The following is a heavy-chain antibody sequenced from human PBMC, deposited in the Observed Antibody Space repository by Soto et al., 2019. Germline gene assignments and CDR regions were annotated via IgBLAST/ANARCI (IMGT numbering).Heavy chain of an antibody. CDR3: ARVTSMVRGVIDNWFDP. J-gene: IGHJ5*02. CDR2: IIPMYCSA. D-gene: IGHD3-10*01. V-gene: IGHV1-69*01. Sequence: QVPLVQSAAEVNKPGSSVTVSCKASGGTFSSYAIHLVRQSPVQGLEWMGGIIPMYCSAKYLQGIQGRVTITADESTTSVYMKLTRLTSQETAVYYCARVTSMVRGVIDNWFDPWGHGTLVNVSS. CDR1: GGTFSSYA.